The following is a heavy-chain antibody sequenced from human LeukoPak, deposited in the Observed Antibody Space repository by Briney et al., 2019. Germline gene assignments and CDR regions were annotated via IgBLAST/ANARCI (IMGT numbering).Heavy chain of an antibody. V-gene: IGHV1-2*02. J-gene: IGHJ5*02. CDR2: INPNSGGT. CDR1: GYTFTGYY. Sequence: GASVKVSCKASGYTFTGYYMHWVRQAPGQGLEWMGWINPNSGGTNYAQKFQGRVTMTRDTSISTAYMELSRLRSDDTAVYYCARDNYDSSGYYYSWFDPWGQGTLVTVSS. CDR3: ARDNYDSSGYYYSWFDP. D-gene: IGHD3-22*01.